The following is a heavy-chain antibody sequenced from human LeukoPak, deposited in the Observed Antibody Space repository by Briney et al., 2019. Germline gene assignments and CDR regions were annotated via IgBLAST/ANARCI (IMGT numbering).Heavy chain of an antibody. CDR1: GGSISNYY. J-gene: IGHJ3*01. CDR3: AGIYNTIAFDV. D-gene: IGHD1-14*01. V-gene: IGHV4-59*01. CDR2: VHYSGST. Sequence: PSETLSLTCSVSGGSISNYYWSWIRQPPGKGLEWIGYVHYSGSTSYNPSLKRRLTMSLDTSNDQFSLKLSSVTAADTAVYYCAGIYNTIAFDVWGQGTMATVSS.